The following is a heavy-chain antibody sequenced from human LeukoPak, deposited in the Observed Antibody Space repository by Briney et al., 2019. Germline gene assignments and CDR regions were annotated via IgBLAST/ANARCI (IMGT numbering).Heavy chain of an antibody. V-gene: IGHV3-23*01. CDR2: ISGSGGST. CDR1: GFTFSSYG. Sequence: GGSLRLSCAASGFTFSSYGMSWVRQAPGKGLEWVSAISGSGGSTYYADSVKGRFTISRDNSKNTLYLQMNSLRAEDTAVYYCARDPTGDYGAYYYYYYMDVWGKGTTVTVSS. CDR3: ARDPTGDYGAYYYYYYMDV. D-gene: IGHD4-17*01. J-gene: IGHJ6*03.